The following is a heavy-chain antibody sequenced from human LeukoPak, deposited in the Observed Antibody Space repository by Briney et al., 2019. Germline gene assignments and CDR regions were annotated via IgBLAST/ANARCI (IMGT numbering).Heavy chain of an antibody. J-gene: IGHJ4*02. D-gene: IGHD1-7*01. CDR2: INPSGGST. CDR3: ARDPRLTGTKESDY. V-gene: IGHV1-46*01. CDR1: GYTFTSYY. Sequence: ASVKVSCKASGYTFTSYYIHWVRQAPGQGLEWMGIINPSGGSTSCAQKFQGRVTMTRDTSTSTVYMDLSSLRSEDTAVYYCARDPRLTGTKESDYWGQGTLVTVSS.